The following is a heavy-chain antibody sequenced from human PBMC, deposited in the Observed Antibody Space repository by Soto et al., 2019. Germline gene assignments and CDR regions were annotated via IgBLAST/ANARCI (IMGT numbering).Heavy chain of an antibody. D-gene: IGHD5-12*01. CDR3: ATSRGYSGYDGWYDP. J-gene: IGHJ5*02. V-gene: IGHV1-2*02. CDR1: GYTFTDYF. CDR2: INPHSGAT. Sequence: QLVQSGAEVRKPGASVKVSCKASGYTFTDYFIHWVRQAPRQGLDWMGWINPHSGATDYAQRFQGRVTMTRDTSISTVYMELSSLSSDDTAVFYCATSRGYSGYDGWYDPWGQGTLVIVSS.